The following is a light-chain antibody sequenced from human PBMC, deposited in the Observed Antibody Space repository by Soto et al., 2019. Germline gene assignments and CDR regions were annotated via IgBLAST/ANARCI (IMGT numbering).Light chain of an antibody. V-gene: IGLV1-47*01. CDR3: AAWDYSLSGYWV. Sequence: QSVLSQPPSASGTPGQRVTIACSGSSSNIGRNYVYWYQQVPGTAPKLRIFRNNQRPSGVPDRFSGSKSGTSASLAIGGLRSEDEADYFCAAWDYSLSGYWVFGGGTKLTVL. CDR1: SSNIGRNY. CDR2: RNN. J-gene: IGLJ3*02.